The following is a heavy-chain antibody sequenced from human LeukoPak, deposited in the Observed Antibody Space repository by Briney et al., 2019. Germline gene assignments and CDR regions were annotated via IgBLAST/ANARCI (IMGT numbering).Heavy chain of an antibody. V-gene: IGHV4-59*11. Sequence: PSETLSLTCNVSGVSISTHYWSWIRQSPGKGLEWIGFIYHSGTTNYNPSLKSRVTISIDTSKNEFSLKLTSVTAADTAVYFSARVEGPSIFGVVDYWGQGTLVTVSS. CDR1: GVSISTHY. CDR3: ARVEGPSIFGVVDY. CDR2: IYHSGTT. J-gene: IGHJ4*02. D-gene: IGHD3-3*01.